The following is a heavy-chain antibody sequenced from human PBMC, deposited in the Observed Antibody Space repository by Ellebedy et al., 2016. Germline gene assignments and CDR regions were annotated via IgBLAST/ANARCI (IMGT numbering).Heavy chain of an antibody. CDR3: ARRSGYDSTGYYPF. J-gene: IGHJ4*02. V-gene: IGHV1-18*01. CDR1: GYNFTSYG. D-gene: IGHD3-22*01. CDR2: ISAYNGNT. Sequence: ASVKVSCKASGYNFTSYGISWVRQAPGQGLEWMGWISAYNGNTNYAQKLQGRVTMTTDTSTSTAYMELRSLRSDDTAVYYCARRSGYDSTGYYPFWGQGTPVTVSS.